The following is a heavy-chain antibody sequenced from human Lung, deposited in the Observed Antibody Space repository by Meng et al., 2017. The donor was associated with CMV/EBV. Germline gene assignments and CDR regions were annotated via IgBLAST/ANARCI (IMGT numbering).Heavy chain of an antibody. J-gene: IGHJ4*02. CDR3: ASYTQAWYNSGS. CDR2: IRYDGNNK. V-gene: IGHV3-30*02. CDR1: GFTFSIYG. Sequence: GGSLRLSCAASGFTFSIYGMHWVRQAPGKGLEWVAFIRYDGNNKYYRDSVKGRFTISRDNSKNTLYLQMNRLRPDDTAVYYCASYTQAWYNSGSWGQGTXVTVSS. D-gene: IGHD6-19*01.